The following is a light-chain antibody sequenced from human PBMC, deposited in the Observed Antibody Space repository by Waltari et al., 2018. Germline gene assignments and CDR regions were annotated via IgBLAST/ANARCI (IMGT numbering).Light chain of an antibody. CDR1: QSVTNY. J-gene: IGKJ4*01. CDR3: QRRRDWPLT. Sequence: DIVLTPSPAILSLSPGERASLSCRASQSVTNYLAWYQQKPGQAPRLLLYDTSNRATGIPARFSGSGFGTDFTLTISSLEPEDFAVYYCQRRRDWPLTFGGGTKVEIK. CDR2: DTS. V-gene: IGKV3-11*01.